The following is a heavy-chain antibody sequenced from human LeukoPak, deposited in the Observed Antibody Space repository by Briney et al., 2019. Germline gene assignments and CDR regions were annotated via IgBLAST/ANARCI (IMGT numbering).Heavy chain of an antibody. J-gene: IGHJ4*02. CDR3: AKAAKPLLWFGDPYPWFGFDY. V-gene: IGHV3-23*01. Sequence: GGSLRLSCAASGFTFSIYAKSWVRQAPGKGLEWVSAISGSGGSTSYADSVKGRFTISRDNSKNTLYLQMNSLRAEDTAVYYCAKAAKPLLWFGDPYPWFGFDYWGQGTLVTVSS. CDR1: GFTFSIYA. CDR2: ISGSGGST. D-gene: IGHD3-10*01.